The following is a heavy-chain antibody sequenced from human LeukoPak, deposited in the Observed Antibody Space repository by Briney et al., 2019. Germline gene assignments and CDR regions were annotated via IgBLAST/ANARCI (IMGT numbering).Heavy chain of an antibody. J-gene: IGHJ4*01. V-gene: IGHV4-59*01. CDR1: GGSISTYY. Sequence: PSETLSLTCTVSGGSISTYYWAWIRQPPGKGLEWIGYIDDSGSTNYNPSLKSRVSISTDTSKNQFSLKLTSVTAADTAIYYCAGDRRTARWSFYWGHGTLVTVSS. CDR3: AGDRRTARWSFY. D-gene: IGHD2-21*02. CDR2: IDDSGST.